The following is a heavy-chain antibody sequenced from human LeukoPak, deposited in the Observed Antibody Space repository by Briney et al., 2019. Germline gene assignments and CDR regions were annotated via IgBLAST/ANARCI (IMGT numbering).Heavy chain of an antibody. Sequence: SETLSLTCAVYGGSFSGYYWSWIRQPPGKGLEWIGEINHSGSTNYNPSLKSRVTISVDTSKNQFSLKLSSVTAADTAVYYCARRREMADFDYWGQGTLVTVPS. CDR3: ARRREMADFDY. D-gene: IGHD5-24*01. CDR1: GGSFSGYY. CDR2: INHSGST. V-gene: IGHV4-34*01. J-gene: IGHJ4*02.